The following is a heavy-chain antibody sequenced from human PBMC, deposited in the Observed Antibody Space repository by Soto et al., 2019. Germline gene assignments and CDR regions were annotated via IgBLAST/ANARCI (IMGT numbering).Heavy chain of an antibody. CDR2: IYYSGST. CDR1: GGSISSYY. J-gene: IGHJ4*02. Sequence: SETLSLTCTVSGGSISSYYWSWIRQPPGKGLEWIGYIYYSGSTNYNPSLKSRVTISVDTSKNQFSLKLSSVTAADTAVYYCAGGKYDSSGYPYYFDYWGQGTLVTVSS. D-gene: IGHD3-22*01. V-gene: IGHV4-59*01. CDR3: AGGKYDSSGYPYYFDY.